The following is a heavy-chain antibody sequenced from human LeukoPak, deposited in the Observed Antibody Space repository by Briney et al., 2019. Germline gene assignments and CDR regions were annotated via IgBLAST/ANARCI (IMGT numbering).Heavy chain of an antibody. Sequence: GGSLRLSCAASGFTFSSYWMSWFRQAPGKGREWVANIKQDGSEKYYVDSVKGRFTISRDNAKNSLYLQMTTLTAEDTAVYYCARDGDYSSLFDYWGQGTLVTVSS. J-gene: IGHJ4*02. CDR3: ARDGDYSSLFDY. CDR1: GFTFSSYW. V-gene: IGHV3-7*01. CDR2: IKQDGSEK. D-gene: IGHD4-11*01.